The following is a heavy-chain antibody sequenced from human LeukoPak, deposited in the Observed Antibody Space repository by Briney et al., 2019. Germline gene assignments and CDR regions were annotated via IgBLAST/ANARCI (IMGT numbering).Heavy chain of an antibody. V-gene: IGHV1-24*01. J-gene: IGHJ4*02. CDR2: FDPEDGET. D-gene: IGHD2-2*02. Sequence: ASVKVSCKVSGYTLTELSMHWVRQAPGKGLEWMGGFDPEDGETIYAQKFQGRVTMTEDTSTDTAYMELSSLRSEDTAVYYCASLVRWPPSDIVVVPAAIPDYWGQGTLVTVSS. CDR1: GYTLTELS. CDR3: ASLVRWPPSDIVVVPAAIPDY.